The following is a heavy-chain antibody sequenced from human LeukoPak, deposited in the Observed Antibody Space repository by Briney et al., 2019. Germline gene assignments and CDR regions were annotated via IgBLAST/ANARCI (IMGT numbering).Heavy chain of an antibody. CDR3: ARGMIDARLQD. Sequence: ETLSLTCAVYGGSFSGYYWSWIRQSPGKGLEWIGEISHSGSINYTPSLKSRVTLSIDTSKNQFSLKLTSVTAADTAVYYCARGMIDARLQDWGQGTLVTVSS. J-gene: IGHJ4*02. CDR2: ISHSGSI. D-gene: IGHD3-16*01. V-gene: IGHV4-34*01. CDR1: GGSFSGYY.